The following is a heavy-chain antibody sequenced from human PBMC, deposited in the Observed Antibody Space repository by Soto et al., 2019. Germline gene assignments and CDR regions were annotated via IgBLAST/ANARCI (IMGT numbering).Heavy chain of an antibody. V-gene: IGHV3-23*01. D-gene: IGHD3-10*01. CDR1: GFTFNTNA. J-gene: IGHJ4*02. Sequence: EVQLLESGGGLVQPGGSLRLSCAASGFTFNTNAMTWVRQAPGKGLEWVSAISGSGGSTYYADSVKGRFTISRDNSKNTLYLEMNSLRAEDTAVYYCAKVSYGSGSYSGQIYWGQGTLVTVSS. CDR3: AKVSYGSGSYSGQIY. CDR2: ISGSGGST.